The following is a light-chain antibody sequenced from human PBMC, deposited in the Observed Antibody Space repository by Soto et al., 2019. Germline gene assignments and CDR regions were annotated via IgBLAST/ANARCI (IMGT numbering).Light chain of an antibody. Sequence: DIQLTQSPSFLSASVGDRVTITCRASQGISSYLAWCQQKPGKAPKLLIYAASTLQSGVPSRFSGSGSGTEFTLTISSLQPEDVATYYCQQLNSYPLTFGGGTKVEIK. CDR3: QQLNSYPLT. V-gene: IGKV1-9*01. J-gene: IGKJ4*01. CDR1: QGISSY. CDR2: AAS.